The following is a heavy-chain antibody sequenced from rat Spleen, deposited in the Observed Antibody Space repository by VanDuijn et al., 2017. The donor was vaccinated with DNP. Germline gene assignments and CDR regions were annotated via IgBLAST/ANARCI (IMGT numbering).Heavy chain of an antibody. D-gene: IGHD1-11*01. Sequence: EVQLVESGGGLVQPGRSLKLSCAASGFTFSNYYMAWVRQAPKKGLEWVATISTSGSRTYYPDSVKGRFTISRDNAKSSLYLQMNSLKSEDTATYYCAREGRGDYAMDAWGQGTSVTVSS. CDR2: ISTSGSRT. CDR1: GFTFSNYY. V-gene: IGHV5-25*01. J-gene: IGHJ4*01. CDR3: AREGRGDYAMDA.